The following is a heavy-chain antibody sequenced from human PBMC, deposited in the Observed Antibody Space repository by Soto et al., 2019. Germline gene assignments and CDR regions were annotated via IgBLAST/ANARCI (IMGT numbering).Heavy chain of an antibody. CDR1: GFTFSSYA. D-gene: IGHD2-2*01. J-gene: IGHJ6*02. CDR3: VKDHSSTSRTRFYYYYGMDV. V-gene: IGHV3-64D*06. Sequence: PGGSLRLSCSASGFTFSSYAMHWVRQAPGKGLEYVSAISSNGGSTYYADSVKGRFTISRDNSKNTLYLQMSSLRAEDTAVYYCVKDHSSTSRTRFYYYYGMDVWGPGTTVTVSS. CDR2: ISSNGGST.